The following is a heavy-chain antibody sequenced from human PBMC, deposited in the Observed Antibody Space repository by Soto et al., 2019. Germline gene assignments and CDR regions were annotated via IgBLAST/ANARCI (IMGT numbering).Heavy chain of an antibody. J-gene: IGHJ4*02. CDR2: IYYSGST. CDR1: GGSINNYY. D-gene: IGHD1-1*01. V-gene: IGHV4-59*08. CDR3: ARRYGYSFDY. Sequence: SETLSLTCTVSGGSINNYYWSWIRQPPGKGLEWIGYIYYSGSTNYNPSLKSRVTISVDTSKNQFSLKLSSVTAADTAVYYCARRYGYSFDYWGQGTLVTAPQ.